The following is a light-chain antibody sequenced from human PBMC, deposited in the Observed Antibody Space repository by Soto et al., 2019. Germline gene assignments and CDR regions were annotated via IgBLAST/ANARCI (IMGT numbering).Light chain of an antibody. V-gene: IGLV2-14*01. CDR1: SSDVGGYNY. CDR3: SSFTSSSTDVV. J-gene: IGLJ2*01. CDR2: DVS. Sequence: QSALTQPASVSGSPGQSITISCTGTSSDVGGYNYVSWYQQHPGKAPKLMIYDVSNRPSGVSNRFSGSKSGNTASLTISRLQAEDEADYYCSSFTSSSTDVVFGGGTKVIVL.